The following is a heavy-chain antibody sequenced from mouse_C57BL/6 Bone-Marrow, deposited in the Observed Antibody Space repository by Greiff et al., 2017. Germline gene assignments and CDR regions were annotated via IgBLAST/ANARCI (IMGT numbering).Heavy chain of an antibody. J-gene: IGHJ2*01. CDR1: GFNIKDDY. CDR2: IDPENGDT. Sequence: VQLQQSGAELVRPGASVKLSCTASGFNIKDDYMHWVKQRPEQGLEWIGWIDPENGDTEYASKFQGKATITADTSSNKAYLQLSSLPSEDTAVYYCTTWNLLLRYLDYWGQGTTLTVSS. CDR3: TTWNLLLRYLDY. D-gene: IGHD1-1*01. V-gene: IGHV14-4*01.